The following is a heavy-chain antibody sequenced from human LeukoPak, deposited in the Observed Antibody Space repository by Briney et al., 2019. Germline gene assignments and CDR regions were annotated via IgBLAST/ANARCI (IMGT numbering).Heavy chain of an antibody. CDR1: GYTFTSYA. J-gene: IGHJ6*03. D-gene: IGHD3-3*01. CDR3: AKDGSAVVYDLWSRIRTLMPPNMDV. Sequence: ASVKVSCKASGYTFTSYAMNWVRQAPGQGLEWMGWINTNTGNPTYAQGFTGRFVFCLDTSVSTAYLQISSLKAEDTAVYYCAKDGSAVVYDLWSRIRTLMPPNMDVWGKGTTVTVSS. V-gene: IGHV7-4-1*02. CDR2: INTNTGNP.